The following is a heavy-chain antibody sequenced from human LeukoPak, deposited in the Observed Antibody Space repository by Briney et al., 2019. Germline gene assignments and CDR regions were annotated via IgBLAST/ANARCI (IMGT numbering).Heavy chain of an antibody. CDR3: ARRTSSPRGMDV. CDR2: ISSSAGTI. V-gene: IGHV3-48*02. J-gene: IGHJ6*02. Sequence: GGSLRLSCAVSGFTFSSYSMNWVRQAPGKGLEWVSYISSSAGTIYYADSVKGRFTISRDNAKNSLYLQMSSLRDEDTAVYYCARRTSSPRGMDVWGQGTTVTVSS. CDR1: GFTFSSYS.